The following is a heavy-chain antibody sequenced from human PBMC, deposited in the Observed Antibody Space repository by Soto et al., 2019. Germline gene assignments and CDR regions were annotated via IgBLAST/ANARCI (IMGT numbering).Heavy chain of an antibody. D-gene: IGHD5-12*01. J-gene: IGHJ3*01. CDR2: MTSDAYVI. V-gene: IGHV3-48*01. CDR3: TREKSVMNSGYDAFHV. CDR1: GFSFSSYA. Sequence: PGGSLRLSCVASGFSFSSYAMGWVRQAPGKGLEWIAHMTSDAYVIYYADSVKGRFTISRDNAKNSLYLDMNSLRAEDTAVYYCTREKSVMNSGYDAFHVWGQGTMVTVSS.